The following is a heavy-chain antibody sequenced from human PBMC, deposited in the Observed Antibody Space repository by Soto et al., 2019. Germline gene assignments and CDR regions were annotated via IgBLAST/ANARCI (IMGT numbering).Heavy chain of an antibody. J-gene: IGHJ4*02. D-gene: IGHD1-1*01. CDR1: GFIFSGSA. CDR2: ILSKAGNYAT. V-gene: IGHV3-73*01. CDR3: IRGGSPDDYNY. Sequence: EVQLVESGGGLVQPGGSLKLSCAASGFIFSGSAVHWVRQASGKGLEWVGRILSKAGNYATAYPASMKGRFTISRDDSENTAFLQMNSLKTEDMAVYYCIRGGSPDDYNYWGQGTLVAVSS.